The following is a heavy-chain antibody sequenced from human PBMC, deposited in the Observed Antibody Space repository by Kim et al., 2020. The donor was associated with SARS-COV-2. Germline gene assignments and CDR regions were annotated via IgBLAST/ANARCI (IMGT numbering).Heavy chain of an antibody. Sequence: SETLSLTCTVSGGSISSYYWSWIRQPPGKGLEWIGYIYYSGSTNYNPSLKSRVTISVDTSKNQFSLKLSSVTAADTAVYYCARDPFGTGGWFDPWGQGTLVTVSS. CDR3: ARDPFGTGGWFDP. CDR1: GGSISSYY. D-gene: IGHD3-10*01. V-gene: IGHV4-59*01. CDR2: IYYSGST. J-gene: IGHJ5*02.